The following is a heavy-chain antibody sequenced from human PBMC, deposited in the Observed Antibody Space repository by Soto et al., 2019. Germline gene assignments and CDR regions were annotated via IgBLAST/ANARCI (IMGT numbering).Heavy chain of an antibody. J-gene: IGHJ6*02. Sequence: GPSVKVSCKASGGTFSSYAISWVRQAPGQGLEWMGGIIPIFGTANYAQKFQGRVTITADKSTSTAYMELSSLRSEDTAVYYCATARRFDSSGYYYYYGMDVWGQGTTVTVSS. D-gene: IGHD3-22*01. CDR1: GGTFSSYA. CDR3: ATARRFDSSGYYYYYGMDV. V-gene: IGHV1-69*06. CDR2: IIPIFGTA.